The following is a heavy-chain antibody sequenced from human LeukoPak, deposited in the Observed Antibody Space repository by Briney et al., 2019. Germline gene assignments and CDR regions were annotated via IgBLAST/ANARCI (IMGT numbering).Heavy chain of an antibody. V-gene: IGHV3-21*01. CDR2: ISSSSSYI. Sequence: PGGSLRLSCAASGFTFSSYSMNWVRQAPGKGLEWVSSISSSSSYIYYADSVKSRFTISRDNAKNSLYLQMNSLRAEDTAVYYCARDRKAAMVRGVDYWGQGTLVTVSS. J-gene: IGHJ4*02. CDR3: ARDRKAAMVRGVDY. CDR1: GFTFSSYS. D-gene: IGHD3-10*01.